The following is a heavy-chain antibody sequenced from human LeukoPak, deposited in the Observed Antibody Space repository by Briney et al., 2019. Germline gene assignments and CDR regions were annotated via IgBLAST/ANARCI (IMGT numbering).Heavy chain of an antibody. Sequence: GGSLRLSCAASGFTFSSYAMSWVRQAPGKGLEWVSTISGSGGGTYYTDSVKGRFTISRDNSKNTLYLQMSSLRAEDTAVYYCVLSTTMVTYSDYWGQGTLVTVSS. CDR3: VLSTTMVTYSDY. J-gene: IGHJ4*02. CDR2: ISGSGGGT. D-gene: IGHD5-18*01. CDR1: GFTFSSYA. V-gene: IGHV3-23*01.